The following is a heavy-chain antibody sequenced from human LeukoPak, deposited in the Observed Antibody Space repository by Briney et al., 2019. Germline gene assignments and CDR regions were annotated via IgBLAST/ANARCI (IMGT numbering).Heavy chain of an antibody. CDR3: AKAAATQDESDY. CDR2: ITSSGSYT. D-gene: IGHD6-25*01. J-gene: IGHJ4*02. Sequence: GGSLRLSCAASGFTFSSGSMNWVRQAPGKGLEWVASITSSGSYTYYAGSVKGRFTISRDNAKNSLYLQMNSLRAEDTAVYYCAKAAATQDESDYWGQGTLVTVSS. V-gene: IGHV3-21*06. CDR1: GFTFSSGS.